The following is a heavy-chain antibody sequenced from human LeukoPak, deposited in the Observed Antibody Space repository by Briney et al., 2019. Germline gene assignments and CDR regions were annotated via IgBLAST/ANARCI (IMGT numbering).Heavy chain of an antibody. V-gene: IGHV3-23*01. J-gene: IGHJ4*02. Sequence: PGGSLRLSCAASGFTFSSYAMSWVHQAPGKGLEWVSVISGSGHITYYADSVKGRFTISRDNSKNTLYLQMNSLRAEDTAVYYCAKDSSLLAVAGANFDYWGQGTLVIVSS. CDR1: GFTFSSYA. CDR2: ISGSGHIT. CDR3: AKDSSLLAVAGANFDY. D-gene: IGHD6-19*01.